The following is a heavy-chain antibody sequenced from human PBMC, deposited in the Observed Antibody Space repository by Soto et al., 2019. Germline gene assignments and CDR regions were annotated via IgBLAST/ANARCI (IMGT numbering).Heavy chain of an antibody. D-gene: IGHD6-19*01. Sequence: EVQLVESGGGLVQPGGSLRLSCAASGFTFSPYWMSWVRQAPGKGLEWVATIKDDGGDEHYLEAVRGRFTISRDNAKKSLYLAMDSLRVEDTAVYYCAGGSGWISDTWGQGTLVTVSS. CDR3: AGGSGWISDT. CDR1: GFTFSPYW. J-gene: IGHJ5*02. V-gene: IGHV3-7*05. CDR2: IKDDGGDE.